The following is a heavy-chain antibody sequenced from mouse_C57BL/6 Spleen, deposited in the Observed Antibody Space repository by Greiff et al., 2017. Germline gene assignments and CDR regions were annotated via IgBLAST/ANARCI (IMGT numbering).Heavy chain of an antibody. D-gene: IGHD1-1*01. V-gene: IGHV1-55*01. CDR2: IYPGSGST. J-gene: IGHJ2*01. Sequence: QVQLQQPGAELVKPGASVKMSCKASGYTFTSYWITWVKQRPGQGLEWIGDIYPGSGSTNYNEKLKSKATLTVDTSASTAYMQLSSLTSEDSAVYYWARSYGSSTCFDYWGQGTTLTVSS. CDR3: ARSYGSSTCFDY. CDR1: GYTFTSYW.